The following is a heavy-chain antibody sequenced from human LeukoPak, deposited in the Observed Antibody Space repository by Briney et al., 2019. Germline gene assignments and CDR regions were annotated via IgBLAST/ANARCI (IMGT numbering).Heavy chain of an antibody. Sequence: PGGSLRLSCTASGFTFRKYWLHWVRQAPGKRLVWVSRINPDDGSTSYADSVKGRFTISRDSAKSTLYLQMNSLRAEDTAVYYCAKDLHTYDFWSGYTTWGQGTLVTVSS. D-gene: IGHD3-3*01. J-gene: IGHJ5*02. CDR2: INPDDGST. V-gene: IGHV3-74*01. CDR1: GFTFRKYW. CDR3: AKDLHTYDFWSGYTT.